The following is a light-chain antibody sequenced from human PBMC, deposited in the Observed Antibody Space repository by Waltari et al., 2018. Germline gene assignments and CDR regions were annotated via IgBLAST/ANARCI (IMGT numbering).Light chain of an antibody. CDR2: TAS. J-gene: IGKJ2*01. Sequence: DIQLTQSPSSLSASVGDRVTITCRASQSISSYLNWYQQKPGKAPKLLIYTASSLEGGVPSRFSGSGSVTDYTLTISNLQPEDFATYYCHQIYSTLGDTFGQGTKLEIK. CDR3: HQIYSTLGDT. CDR1: QSISSY. V-gene: IGKV1-39*01.